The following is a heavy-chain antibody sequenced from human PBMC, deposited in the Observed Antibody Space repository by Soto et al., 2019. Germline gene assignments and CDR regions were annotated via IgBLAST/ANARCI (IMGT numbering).Heavy chain of an antibody. CDR1: GFTFSSYT. J-gene: IGHJ5*02. D-gene: IGHD4-17*01. CDR3: ARDITVTSLNPFWFDL. CDR2: ISSSSSYI. Sequence: GVLRLSCAASGFTFSSYTMNWVRQAPGKGLEWVSSISSSSSYIKYADSVKGRFTISRDNADNSLYLQMNSLRAEDTAVYYCARDITVTSLNPFWFDLWGQGTLVTVSS. V-gene: IGHV3-21*01.